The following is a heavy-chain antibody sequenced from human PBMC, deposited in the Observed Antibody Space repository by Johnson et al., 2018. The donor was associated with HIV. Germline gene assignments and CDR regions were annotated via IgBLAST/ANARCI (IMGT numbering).Heavy chain of an antibody. CDR1: GFTFSHAW. Sequence: VQLVESGGAFVKPGGSLRLSCVASGFTFSHAWMSWVRQAPGKGLEWVGRLKREADGGTRDYAAPVKGRFTISRDDSKNTLFLQMNSLKTDDTAIYYCTRGVSSEGGSVWGQGTMVTVSS. CDR2: LKREADGGTR. V-gene: IGHV3-15*02. CDR3: TRGVSSEGGSV. D-gene: IGHD3-16*01. J-gene: IGHJ3*01.